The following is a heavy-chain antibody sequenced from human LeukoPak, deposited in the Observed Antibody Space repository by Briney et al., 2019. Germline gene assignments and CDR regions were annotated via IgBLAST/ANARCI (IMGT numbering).Heavy chain of an antibody. J-gene: IGHJ4*02. V-gene: IGHV3-7*01. CDR1: GFTFSSYW. CDR3: ARELRTFDS. CDR2: IKHNGDEL. D-gene: IGHD3-16*01. Sequence: PGGSLRLSSAASGFTFSSYWMTWVRQAPGKGLEWVANIKHNGDELNYVDSVEDRFTISRDNAKNSLYLHMTGLRAEDTAVYYCARELRTFDSWGQGTLVTVSS.